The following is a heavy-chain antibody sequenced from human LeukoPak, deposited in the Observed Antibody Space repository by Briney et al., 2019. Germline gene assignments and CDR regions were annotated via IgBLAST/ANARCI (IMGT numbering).Heavy chain of an antibody. Sequence: PSETLSLTCAVSGYSISSGYYWGWIRQPPGKGLEWIGSIYHSGSTYYNPSLKSRVTISVDTSKNQFSLKLSSVTAADTAVYYCARLQLFPREYYYMDVWGKGTTVTVSS. J-gene: IGHJ6*03. CDR1: GYSISSGYY. CDR2: IYHSGST. D-gene: IGHD6-6*01. V-gene: IGHV4-38-2*01. CDR3: ARLQLFPREYYYMDV.